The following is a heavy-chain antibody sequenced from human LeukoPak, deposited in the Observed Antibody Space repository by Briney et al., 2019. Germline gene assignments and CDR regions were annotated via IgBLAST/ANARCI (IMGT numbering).Heavy chain of an antibody. CDR2: ISSSSSYI. Sequence: GGSLRLSCAASGFTFSSYSMNWVRQAPGKGLEWVSSISSSSSYIYYADSVKGRLTISRDNAKNSLYLQMNSLRAEDTAVYYCARDRPNYYGSDGHYYRRDGDYWGRGTLVSVSS. D-gene: IGHD3-22*01. J-gene: IGHJ4*02. CDR3: ARDRPNYYGSDGHYYRRDGDY. V-gene: IGHV3-21*04. CDR1: GFTFSSYS.